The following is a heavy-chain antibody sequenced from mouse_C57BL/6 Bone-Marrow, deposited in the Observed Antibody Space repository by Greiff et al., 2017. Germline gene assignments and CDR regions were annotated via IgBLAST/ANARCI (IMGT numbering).Heavy chain of an antibody. V-gene: IGHV3-6*01. J-gene: IGHJ4*01. CDR2: ISYDGSN. CDR1: GYSITSGYY. CDR3: ARDSTTGASYYAMDY. Sequence: EVQLQQSGPGLVKPSQSLSLTCSVTGYSITSGYYWNWIRQFPGNKLEWMGYISYDGSNNYNPSLKNRISITRDTSKNQFFLKLNSVTTEDTATYYCARDSTTGASYYAMDYWGQGTSVTVSS. D-gene: IGHD1-1*01.